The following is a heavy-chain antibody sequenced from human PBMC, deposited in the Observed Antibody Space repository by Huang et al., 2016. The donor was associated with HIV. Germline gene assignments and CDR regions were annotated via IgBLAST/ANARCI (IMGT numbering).Heavy chain of an antibody. CDR2: IRSAEYSETT. CDR3: TRDSVYPNYYDGSGFYFDY. V-gene: IGHV3-49*05. CDR1: GFTFGNYG. J-gene: IGHJ4*02. D-gene: IGHD3-22*01. Sequence: EVQFVESGGGLVKPGRSLRLSCTASGFTFGNYGMSWFRQAPGKGRGWVVLIRSAEYSETTEDAASVKGRFTISRDASKSIAYLQMNSLKPEDTAVYYCTRDSVYPNYYDGSGFYFDYWGQGTLVTVSS.